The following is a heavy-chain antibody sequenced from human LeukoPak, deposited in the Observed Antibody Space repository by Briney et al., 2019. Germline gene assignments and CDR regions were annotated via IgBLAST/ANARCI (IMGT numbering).Heavy chain of an antibody. CDR2: VTASGGTT. Sequence: PGGSLRLSCTASGFAFTNYGMNCVRHAPGEGLEWVSGVTASGGTTHYADSVKGRFTISRDNSKNTLYLQMNSLRAEDTSIYYCGKSGLNRFDYWGQGTLVTVSS. V-gene: IGHV3-23*01. CDR3: GKSGLNRFDY. D-gene: IGHD2-15*01. CDR1: GFAFTNYG. J-gene: IGHJ4*02.